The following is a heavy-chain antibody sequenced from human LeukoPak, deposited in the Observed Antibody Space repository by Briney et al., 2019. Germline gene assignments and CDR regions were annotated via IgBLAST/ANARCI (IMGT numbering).Heavy chain of an antibody. V-gene: IGHV4-61*02. Sequence: SQTLSLTCTVSGGSIGSGSYYWSWIRQPAGKGLEWIGRIYASGSANYNPSLKSRVTVSVDTSKNQFSLKLSSVTAADTAVYYCASTIIVVEQEAANPDYWGQGTLVTVSS. CDR3: ASTIIVVEQEAANPDY. CDR2: IYASGSA. J-gene: IGHJ4*02. CDR1: GGSIGSGSYY. D-gene: IGHD3-22*01.